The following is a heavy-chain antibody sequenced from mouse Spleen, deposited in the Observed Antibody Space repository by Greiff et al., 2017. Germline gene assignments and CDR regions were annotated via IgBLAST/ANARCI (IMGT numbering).Heavy chain of an antibody. V-gene: IGHV1-55*01. CDR3: ATDYYDYVGFAY. CDR1: GYTFTSYW. J-gene: IGHJ3*01. Sequence: QVQLQQPGAELVKPGASVKMSCKASGYTFTSYWITWVKQRPGQGLEWIGDIYPGSGSTNYNEKFKSKATLTVDTSSSTAYMQLSSLTSEDSAVYYCATDYYDYVGFAYWGQGTLVTVSA. D-gene: IGHD2-4*01. CDR2: IYPGSGST.